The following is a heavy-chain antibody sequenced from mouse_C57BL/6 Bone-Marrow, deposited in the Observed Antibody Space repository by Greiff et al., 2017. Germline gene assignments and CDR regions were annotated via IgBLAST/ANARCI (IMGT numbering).Heavy chain of an antibody. V-gene: IGHV14-2*01. CDR2: IDPEDGET. CDR1: GFNIKDYY. CDR3: TRSLIYYGTNY. Sequence: EVKLVESGAELVKPGASVKLSCTASGFNIKDYYIHWVKQRTEQGLEWIGRIDPEDGETKYAPKFQDKATITADTSSNTAYLQLSSLTSEDTAVHYCTRSLIYYGTNYWGQGTTLTVSS. D-gene: IGHD1-1*01. J-gene: IGHJ2*01.